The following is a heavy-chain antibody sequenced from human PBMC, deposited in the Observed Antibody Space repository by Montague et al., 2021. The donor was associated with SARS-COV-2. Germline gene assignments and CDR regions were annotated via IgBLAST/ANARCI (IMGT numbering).Heavy chain of an antibody. CDR3: ASRAPTRIVLVLYAIGGYVDY. CDR1: GFTFSSYE. V-gene: IGHV3-48*03. J-gene: IGHJ4*02. CDR2: ISSSGSTI. D-gene: IGHD2-8*01. Sequence: RLSLSASGFTFSSYEMNWVRQAPGKGLEWVSYISSSGSTIYYADSVKGRFTISRDNAKNSLYLQMNSLRAEDTAVYYCASRAPTRIVLVLYAIGGYVDYWGQGTLVTVSS.